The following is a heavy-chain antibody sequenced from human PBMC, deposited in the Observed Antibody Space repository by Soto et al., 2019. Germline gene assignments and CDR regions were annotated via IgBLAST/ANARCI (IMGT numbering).Heavy chain of an antibody. J-gene: IGHJ5*02. CDR2: IYPGDSDT. D-gene: IGHD3-22*01. CDR3: ARGLDYYDSSGYYPSPYNWCDP. CDR1: GYSFTSYW. V-gene: IGHV5-51*01. Sequence: GESLKISCKGSGYSFTSYWIGWVRQMPGKGLEWMGIIYPGDSDTRYSPSFQGQVTISAGKSISTAYLQWSSLKASDTAMYYCARGLDYYDSSGYYPSPYNWCDPWGQGTLVTVSS.